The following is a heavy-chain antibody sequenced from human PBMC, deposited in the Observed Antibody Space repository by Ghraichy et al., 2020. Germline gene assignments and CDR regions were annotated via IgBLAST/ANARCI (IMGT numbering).Heavy chain of an antibody. V-gene: IGHV3-7*01. CDR2: IKQDGSEK. CDR1: GFTLSSSW. D-gene: IGHD3-3*01. Sequence: GGSLRLSCAASGFTLSSSWMSWVRQAPGKGLEWVANIKQDGSEKSYVDSVKGRFTISRDNAKSSLFLQMNSLRAEDTAVYYCARDPRPLRFLEWYYYMDVWGKGTTVTVSS. J-gene: IGHJ6*03. CDR3: ARDPRPLRFLEWYYYMDV.